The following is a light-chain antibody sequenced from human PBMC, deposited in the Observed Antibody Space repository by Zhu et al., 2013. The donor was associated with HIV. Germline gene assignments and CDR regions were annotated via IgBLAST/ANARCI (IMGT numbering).Light chain of an antibody. V-gene: IGKV3-15*01. CDR2: GAS. CDR1: QSVSTN. CDR3: QQYNQWPPMSS. Sequence: EIVMTQSPAALSVSPGERVTLSCRASQSVSTNLAWYQQKAGQAPRLLIYGASTRATGVPARFSGSGSGTEFTLTITRLQSEDSATYYCQQYNQWPPMSSFGQGTKLEIQ. J-gene: IGKJ2*04.